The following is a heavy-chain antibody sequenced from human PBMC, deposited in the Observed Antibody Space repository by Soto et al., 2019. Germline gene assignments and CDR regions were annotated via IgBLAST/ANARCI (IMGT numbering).Heavy chain of an antibody. CDR1: GGSFSGYY. V-gene: IGHV4-34*01. CDR3: AGAAPRYGSGGSCYAGRAY. Sequence: QVQLQQWGAGLLKPSETLSLTCAVYGGSFSGYYWSWIRQPPGKGLEWIGEINHSGSTNYNPSLKCRVTISVDTPKHLFSLKLCSGTPADTAVYYCAGAAPRYGSGGSCYAGRAYWGQGTLVTVSS. CDR2: INHSGST. D-gene: IGHD2-15*01. J-gene: IGHJ4*02.